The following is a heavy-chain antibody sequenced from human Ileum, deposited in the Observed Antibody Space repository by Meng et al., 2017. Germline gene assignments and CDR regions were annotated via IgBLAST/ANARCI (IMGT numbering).Heavy chain of an antibody. CDR1: GFAFHYFG. J-gene: IGHJ5*01. CDR2: INGGGGLT. V-gene: IGHV3-23*01. CDR3: VRGVFDS. Sequence: EVQVLESGGGLARPGGSLRLSCAASGFAFHYFGMSWVRQAPGKGLEWVAPINGGGGLTYYADSVKGRFTISRDNSKNTLHLQMNSLRPDDTATYYCVRGVFDSWGQGTLVTVSS.